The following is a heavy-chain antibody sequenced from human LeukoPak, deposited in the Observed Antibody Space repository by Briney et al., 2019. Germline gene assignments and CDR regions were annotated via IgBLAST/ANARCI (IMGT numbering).Heavy chain of an antibody. CDR1: GGSISSSSYY. CDR3: ARQVVAVAGTGYFDY. J-gene: IGHJ4*02. V-gene: IGHV4-39*01. D-gene: IGHD6-19*01. CDR2: IYYSGST. Sequence: SETLSLTCTVSGGSISSSSYYWGWIRQPPGKGLEWIGSIYYSGSTYYSPSLKSRVTISVDTSKNQYSLKLSSVTAADTAVYFCARQVVAVAGTGYFDYWGQGTLVTVSS.